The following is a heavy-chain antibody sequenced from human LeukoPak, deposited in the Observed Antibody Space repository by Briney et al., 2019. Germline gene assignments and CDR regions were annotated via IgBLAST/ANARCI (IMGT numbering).Heavy chain of an antibody. CDR2: ISDRSDKT. J-gene: IGHJ3*02. Sequence: GGSLRLSCAASGFTFSSYWMNWVRQAPGKGLEWVSTISDRSDKTYYADSVRGRFTISRDNSKNTLFLQMNSLRAEDTAVYYCAKPSYGDPLDAFDIWGQGTMVTVSS. V-gene: IGHV3-23*01. CDR3: AKPSYGDPLDAFDI. D-gene: IGHD4-17*01. CDR1: GFTFSSYW.